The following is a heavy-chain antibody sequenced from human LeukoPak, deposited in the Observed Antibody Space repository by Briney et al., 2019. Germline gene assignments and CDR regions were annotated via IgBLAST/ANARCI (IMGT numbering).Heavy chain of an antibody. CDR3: ARGLRTGYYTGNWFDP. Sequence: PSETLSLTCTVSGDSLSSYSWSWIRQPPGKGLEWIACIYPSGTTNYNPSLKSRVTISVDTSKNQSSLKLRSVTAADTAVYYCARGLRTGYYTGNWFDPWGQGTLVTVSS. V-gene: IGHV4-59*01. J-gene: IGHJ5*02. CDR1: GDSLSSYS. D-gene: IGHD3/OR15-3a*01. CDR2: IYPSGTT.